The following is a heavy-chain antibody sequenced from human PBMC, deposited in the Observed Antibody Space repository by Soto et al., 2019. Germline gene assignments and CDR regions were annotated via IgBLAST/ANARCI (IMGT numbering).Heavy chain of an antibody. Sequence: PGGSLRLSCTGSGFTFSSYAMHWVSLAPGKGLEWVAVVSYDGSIENYADSVRGRFTISRDNSKNTVFLQTNSVRVDDTAVYYCAKYLYDYDFSLDDSWGQGTLVTVSS. J-gene: IGHJ5*02. CDR2: VSYDGSIE. CDR1: GFTFSSYA. D-gene: IGHD3-16*01. CDR3: AKYLYDYDFSLDDS. V-gene: IGHV3-30*18.